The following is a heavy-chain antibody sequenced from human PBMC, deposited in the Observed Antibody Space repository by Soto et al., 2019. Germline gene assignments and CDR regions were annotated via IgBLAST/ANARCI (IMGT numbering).Heavy chain of an antibody. CDR2: ISFST. CDR3: AIRMYSTRWYYLDY. D-gene: IGHD6-13*01. V-gene: IGHV3-23*01. CDR1: GFTVSSYA. J-gene: IGHJ4*02. Sequence: PGGSLSLSCAASGFTVSSYALNWVRQAPGKGLERVSGISFSTYYADSVKGLFTISRDISKNTLYLQMNSLRAEDTAIYFCAIRMYSTRWYYLDYWGQGTLVTVSS.